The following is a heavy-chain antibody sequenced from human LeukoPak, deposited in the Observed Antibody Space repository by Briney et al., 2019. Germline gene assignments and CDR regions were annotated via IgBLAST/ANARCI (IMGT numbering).Heavy chain of an antibody. V-gene: IGHV4-34*01. D-gene: IGHD3-10*01. CDR1: GGSFSGYY. CDR3: ASSTRYPSGN. J-gene: IGHJ4*02. Sequence: PSETLSLTCAVYGGSFSGYYWSWIRQPPGKGLEWIGEINHSGSTNYNPSLKSRVAISVDTSKNRFSLKLSSVTAADTAVYYCASSTRYPSGNWGQGTLVTVSS. CDR2: INHSGST.